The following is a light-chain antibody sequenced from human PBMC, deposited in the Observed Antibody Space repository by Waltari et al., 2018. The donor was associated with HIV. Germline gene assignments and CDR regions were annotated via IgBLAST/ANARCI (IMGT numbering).Light chain of an antibody. CDR2: EVS. J-gene: IGLJ1*01. Sequence: QSTLTQPVSVSGSPGQSITISCTGTSSDVFNYNYVSWYQQQPDRAPKLMIYEVSNRPSGVANRFSGSKSGNTASLTISGLQAEDEADYYCSSYTRSSTYVFGTGTKVTVL. CDR1: SSDVFNYNY. V-gene: IGLV2-14*01. CDR3: SSYTRSSTYV.